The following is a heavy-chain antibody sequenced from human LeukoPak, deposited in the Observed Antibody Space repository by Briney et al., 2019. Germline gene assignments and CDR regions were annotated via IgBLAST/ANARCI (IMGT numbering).Heavy chain of an antibody. Sequence: PGGSLRLSCAASGFTFSSYAMSWVRQAPAKGLEWVSAISDSGNTTCYADSAKGRFTISRDNSKNTLYLQMNSLRAEDTAVYYCVKDPPITMVRGVIIDFDYWGQGTLVTVSS. CDR3: VKDPPITMVRGVIIDFDY. D-gene: IGHD3-10*01. V-gene: IGHV3-23*01. CDR1: GFTFSSYA. CDR2: ISDSGNTT. J-gene: IGHJ4*02.